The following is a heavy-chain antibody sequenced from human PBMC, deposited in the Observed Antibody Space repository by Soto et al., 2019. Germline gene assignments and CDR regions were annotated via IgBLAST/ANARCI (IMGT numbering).Heavy chain of an antibody. CDR1: GYSFASYW. J-gene: IGHJ4*02. CDR2: IDPTDSYT. V-gene: IGHV5-10-1*01. Sequence: GESLKISCKGSGYSFASYWITGVRQMPGKGLEWMGRIDPTDSYTNYSSSFQGHVTFSVDKSISTAYLHWRGLKASDTAMYYCARRAVITLGGVIVSNYFSYWGQGTLVTVSS. CDR3: ARRAVITLGGVIVSNYFSY. D-gene: IGHD3-16*02.